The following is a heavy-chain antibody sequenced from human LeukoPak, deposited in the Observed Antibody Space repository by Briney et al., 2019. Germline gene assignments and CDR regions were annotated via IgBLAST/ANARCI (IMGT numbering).Heavy chain of an antibody. J-gene: IGHJ2*01. CDR2: FDPEDGET. V-gene: IGHV1-24*01. CDR1: GYTFTELS. CDR3: ATVPRTDYGDYVDWYFDL. Sequence: ASVKVSCKVSGYTFTELSMHWVRQAPGKGIEWMGCFDPEDGETIYAQKFQGRVTMTEDTSTDTAYMELSSLRSEDTAVYYCATVPRTDYGDYVDWYFDLWGRGTLVTVSS. D-gene: IGHD4-17*01.